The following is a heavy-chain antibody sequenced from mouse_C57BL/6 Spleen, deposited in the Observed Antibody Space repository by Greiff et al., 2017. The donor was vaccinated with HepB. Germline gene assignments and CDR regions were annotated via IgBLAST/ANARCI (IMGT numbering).Heavy chain of an antibody. V-gene: IGHV5-6*01. CDR2: ISSGGSYT. J-gene: IGHJ4*01. CDR3: ARRDHYYGSSYAMDY. D-gene: IGHD1-1*01. Sequence: EVQLVESGGDLVKPGGSLKLSCAASGFTFSSYGMSWVRQTPDKRLEWVATISSGGSYTYYPDSVKGRFTISRDNAKNTLYLQMSRLKSEDTAMYYCARRDHYYGSSYAMDYWGQGTSVTVSS. CDR1: GFTFSSYG.